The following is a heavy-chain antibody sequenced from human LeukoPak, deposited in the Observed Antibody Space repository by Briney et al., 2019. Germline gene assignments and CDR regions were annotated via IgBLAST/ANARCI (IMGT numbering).Heavy chain of an antibody. CDR3: ARGSLAAAGNYYFDY. CDR2: ISYDGSNK. CDR1: GFTFSSYA. Sequence: GGSLRLSCAASGFTFSSYAMHWVRQAPGKGVEWVAVISYDGSNKYYADSVKGRFTISRDNSKNTLYLQMNSLRAEDTAVYYCARGSLAAAGNYYFDYWGQGTLVTVSS. D-gene: IGHD6-13*01. J-gene: IGHJ4*02. V-gene: IGHV3-30*01.